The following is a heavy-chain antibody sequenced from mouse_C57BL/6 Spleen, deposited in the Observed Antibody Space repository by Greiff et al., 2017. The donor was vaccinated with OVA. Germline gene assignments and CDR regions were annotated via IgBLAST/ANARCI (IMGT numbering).Heavy chain of an antibody. D-gene: IGHD2-4*01. V-gene: IGHV1-61*01. CDR2: IYPSDSET. Sequence: QVQLKESGAELVRPGSSVKLSCKASGYTFTSYWMDWVKQRPGQGLEWIGNIYPSDSETHYNQKFKDKATLTVDKSSSTAYMQLSSLTSEDSAVYYCAREYYEASGFDYWGQGTTLTVSS. J-gene: IGHJ2*01. CDR1: GYTFTSYW. CDR3: AREYYEASGFDY.